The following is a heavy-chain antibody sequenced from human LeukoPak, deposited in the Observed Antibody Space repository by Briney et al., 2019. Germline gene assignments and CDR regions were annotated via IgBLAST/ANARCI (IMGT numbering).Heavy chain of an antibody. J-gene: IGHJ3*02. V-gene: IGHV3-30*18. CDR2: ISYDGSNK. CDR1: GFTFSSYG. CDR3: AKDHGYGDYLGDENAFDI. Sequence: GGSLRLSCVVSGFTFSSYGMHWVRQAPGKGLEWVAVISYDGSNKYYADSVKGRFTISRDNSKNTLYLQMNSLRAEDTAVYYCAKDHGYGDYLGDENAFDIWGQGTMVTVSS. D-gene: IGHD4-17*01.